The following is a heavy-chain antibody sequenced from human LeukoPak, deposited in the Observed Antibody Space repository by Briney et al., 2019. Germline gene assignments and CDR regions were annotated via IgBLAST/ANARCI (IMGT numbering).Heavy chain of an antibody. D-gene: IGHD3-9*01. CDR2: IYYSGST. CDR3: ARDFILTGGGGI. CDR1: GGSISSYY. Sequence: SETLSLTCTVSGGSISSYYWSWIRQPPGKGLEWIGYIYYSGSTYYNPSLKSRVTISVDTSKNQFSLKLSSVTAADTAVYYCARDFILTGGGGIWGQGTMVTVSS. V-gene: IGHV4-59*12. J-gene: IGHJ3*02.